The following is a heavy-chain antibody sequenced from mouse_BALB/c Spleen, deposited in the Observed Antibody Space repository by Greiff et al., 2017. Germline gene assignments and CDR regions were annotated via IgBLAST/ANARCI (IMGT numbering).Heavy chain of an antibody. D-gene: IGHD2-3*01. Sequence: QVQLQQSGAELMKPGASVKISCKATGYTFSSYWIEWVKQRPGHGLEWIGEILPGSGSTNYNEKFKGKATFTADTSSNTAYMQLSSLTSEDSAVYYCAREDYDGYYPLFDYWGQGTTLTVSS. V-gene: IGHV1-9*01. CDR2: ILPGSGST. CDR1: GYTFSSYW. J-gene: IGHJ2*01. CDR3: AREDYDGYYPLFDY.